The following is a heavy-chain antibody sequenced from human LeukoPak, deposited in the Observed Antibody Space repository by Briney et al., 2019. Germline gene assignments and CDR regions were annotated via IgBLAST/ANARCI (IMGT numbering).Heavy chain of an antibody. V-gene: IGHV4-39*02. Sequence: SETLSLTCTVSGGSISSSSYYWGWIRQPPGKGLEWIGSIYYSGSTYYNPSLKSRVTISVDTSKNQFSLKLSSVTAADTAVYYCARDYHPGAGYYYYMDVWGKGTTVTVSS. CDR3: ARDYHPGAGYYYYMDV. CDR1: GGSISSSSYY. D-gene: IGHD1-14*01. CDR2: IYYSGST. J-gene: IGHJ6*03.